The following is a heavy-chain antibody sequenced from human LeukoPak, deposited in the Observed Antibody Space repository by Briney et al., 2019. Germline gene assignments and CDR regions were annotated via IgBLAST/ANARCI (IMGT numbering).Heavy chain of an antibody. Sequence: GASVKVSCKGSGGTFSSYAISWVRQAPGQGLEWMGGIIPIFGTANYAQKFQGRVTITTDESTSTAYMELSSLRSEDTAVYYCARVVRGAYCSGGSCYFDYWGQGTLVTVSS. CDR2: IIPIFGTA. J-gene: IGHJ4*02. CDR1: GGTFSSYA. V-gene: IGHV1-69*05. D-gene: IGHD2-15*01. CDR3: ARVVRGAYCSGGSCYFDY.